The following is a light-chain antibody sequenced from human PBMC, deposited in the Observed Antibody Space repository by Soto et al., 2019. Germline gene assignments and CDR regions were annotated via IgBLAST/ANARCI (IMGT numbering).Light chain of an antibody. CDR3: QHYHILPPFT. CDR1: QDIRTS. J-gene: IGKJ3*01. Sequence: DIQMTQSPSSLSASVGARVSITCQASQDIRTSLSWFQQKPGRAPKLLIYGASYLETGVPSRFRGSGSGTDFTFTINGLQPEDTAAYYCQHYHILPPFTFGAGTGVDVK. V-gene: IGKV1-33*01. CDR2: GAS.